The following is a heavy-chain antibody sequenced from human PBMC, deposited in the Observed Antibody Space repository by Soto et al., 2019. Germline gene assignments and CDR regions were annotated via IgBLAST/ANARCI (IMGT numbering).Heavy chain of an antibody. D-gene: IGHD3-3*01. Sequence: ASVKVSCKASGYTFTSSGISWVRQAPGQGLEWIGWISTDNGNTNYAQHLQGRVSMTTDTSTSTAYMDLRSLRSDDTAVYYCARDQGITTFGLYSMYYYGMDVWGQGTTDTVSS. J-gene: IGHJ6*02. CDR3: ARDQGITTFGLYSMYYYGMDV. CDR1: GYTFTSSG. CDR2: ISTDNGNT. V-gene: IGHV1-18*01.